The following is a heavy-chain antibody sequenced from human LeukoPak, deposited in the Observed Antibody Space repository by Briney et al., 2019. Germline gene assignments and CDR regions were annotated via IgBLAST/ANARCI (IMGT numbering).Heavy chain of an antibody. CDR3: ARALSSSWYDDAFDI. J-gene: IGHJ3*02. V-gene: IGHV1-2*06. CDR2: INPNSGGT. Sequence: GASVKVSCKASGYTFTGYYMHWVRQAPGQGLEWMGRINPNSGGTNYAQKFQGRVTMTRDTSISTAYMELSRLRSDDTAVYYCARALSSSWYDDAFDIWGQGTMVTVSS. D-gene: IGHD6-13*01. CDR1: GYTFTGYY.